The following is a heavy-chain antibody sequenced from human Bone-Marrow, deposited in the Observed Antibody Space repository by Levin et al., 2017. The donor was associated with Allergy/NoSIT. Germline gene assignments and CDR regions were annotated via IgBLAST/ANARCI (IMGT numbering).Heavy chain of an antibody. CDR2: IYPDDSDA. D-gene: IGHD4-17*01. CDR1: GYKFSNYW. J-gene: IGHJ3*02. Sequence: GESLKISCQASGYKFSNYWIGWVRQMPGKGLEWMGIIYPDDSDARYSSPFQGQVTMSADKSISTVYLQWSSLKASDTAKYYCARRGVVGDDGDYLGDDAFDIWGQGTMVTVSS. CDR3: ARRGVVGDDGDYLGDDAFDI. V-gene: IGHV5-51*01.